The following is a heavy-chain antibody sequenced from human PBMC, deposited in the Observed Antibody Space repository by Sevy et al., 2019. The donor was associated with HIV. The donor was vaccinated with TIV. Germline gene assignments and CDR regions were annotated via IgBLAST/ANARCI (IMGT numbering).Heavy chain of an antibody. V-gene: IGHV3-7*01. J-gene: IGHJ4*02. CDR2: INLDGSEK. D-gene: IGHD3-3*01. CDR3: ARNNAGVNPWVH. CDR1: GFTFNTYW. Sequence: GGSLRLSCAASGFTFNTYWMSWVRQSPEKGLEWVANINLDGSEKFYGDSVKGRFTVSRDNTKNLLFLQMNSLRGEETAMYFCARNNAGVNPWVHWGQGTLVTVSS.